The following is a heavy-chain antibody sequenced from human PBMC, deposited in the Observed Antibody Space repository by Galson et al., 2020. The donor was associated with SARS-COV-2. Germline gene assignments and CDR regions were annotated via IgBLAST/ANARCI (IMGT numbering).Heavy chain of an antibody. CDR1: GYSFTDYY. CDR3: ARGLPSIEVAGTLRFDP. V-gene: IGHV1-2*02. J-gene: IGHJ5*02. Sequence: ASVKVSCKASGYSFTDYYIHWVRQAPGQGLEWMGWINPDSGGTHYAQGFQGRVTMTRDTSISTAYMEVSSLTSDDTAVFYCARGLPSIEVAGTLRFDPWGLGTLVTVSS. D-gene: IGHD6-19*01. CDR2: INPDSGGT.